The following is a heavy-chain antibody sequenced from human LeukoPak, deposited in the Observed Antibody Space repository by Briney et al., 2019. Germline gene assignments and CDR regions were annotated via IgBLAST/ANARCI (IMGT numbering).Heavy chain of an antibody. CDR1: GGTFGSFA. D-gene: IGHD3-22*01. CDR2: IIPIFRTA. V-gene: IGHV1-69*13. J-gene: IGHJ4*02. CDR3: ARALRYYSDSSGYAFDY. Sequence: GASVNVSCKASGGTFGSFAISWVRQAPGQGLEWMGGIIPIFRTANYAQKFQGRVTITADESTSTAYMELSSLRSEDTAVYYCARALRYYSDSSGYAFDYWGQGTLVTVSS.